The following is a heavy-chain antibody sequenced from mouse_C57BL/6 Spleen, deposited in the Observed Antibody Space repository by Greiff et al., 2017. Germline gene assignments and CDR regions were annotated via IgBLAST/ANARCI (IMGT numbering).Heavy chain of an antibody. CDR3: ARWDYYGSGRYFDV. V-gene: IGHV5-16*01. CDR1: GFTFSDYY. Sequence: EVQLQESEGGLVQPGSSMKLSCTASGFTFSDYYMAWVRQVPEKGLEWVANINYDGSSTYYLDSLKSRFIISRDNAKNILYLQMSSLKSEDTATYYCARWDYYGSGRYFDVWGTGTTVTVSS. J-gene: IGHJ1*03. D-gene: IGHD1-1*01. CDR2: INYDGSST.